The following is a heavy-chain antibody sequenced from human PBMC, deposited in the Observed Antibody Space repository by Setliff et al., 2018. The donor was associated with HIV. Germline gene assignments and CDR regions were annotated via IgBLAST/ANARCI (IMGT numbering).Heavy chain of an antibody. CDR2: ILPFLGMG. V-gene: IGHV1-69*10. Sequence: SVKVSCKTSGGTFRTSVISWVRQAPGQGLEWVGGILPFLGMGDFAQKFQGRVTITADESTSTAYMELSSLRSDDTAVYYCGASQDSYSYLGYYYSGVNVWAKGPRSPSP. J-gene: IGHJ6*02. CDR3: GASQDSYSYLGYYYSGVNV. D-gene: IGHD3-16*01. CDR1: GGTFRTSV.